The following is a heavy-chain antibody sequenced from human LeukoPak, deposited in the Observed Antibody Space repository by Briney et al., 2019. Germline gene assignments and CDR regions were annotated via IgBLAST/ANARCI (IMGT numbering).Heavy chain of an antibody. CDR1: GFTFSTYW. Sequence: PGGSLRLSCATSGFTFSTYWMSWVRQAPGKGLEWVANIKQDGSEKYYVDSVKGRFTISRDNAKNSLYLQMNSLRAEDTAVHYCANGVGFDYWGQGTLVTVSS. V-gene: IGHV3-7*01. CDR2: IKQDGSEK. D-gene: IGHD5-24*01. J-gene: IGHJ4*02. CDR3: ANGVGFDY.